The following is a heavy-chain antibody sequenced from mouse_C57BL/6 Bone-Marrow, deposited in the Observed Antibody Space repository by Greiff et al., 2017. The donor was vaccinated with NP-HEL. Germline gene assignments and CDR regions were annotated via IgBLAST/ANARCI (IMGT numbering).Heavy chain of an antibody. Sequence: EVQLVESGPGLVKPSQSLSLTCSVTGYSITSGYYWNWIRQFPGNKLEWMGYISYDGSNNYNPSLKNRISITRDTSKNQFFLKLNSVTTEDTATYYCARMGRHYAMDYWGQGTSVTVSS. V-gene: IGHV3-6*01. CDR1: GYSITSGYY. J-gene: IGHJ4*01. CDR3: ARMGRHYAMDY. CDR2: ISYDGSN. D-gene: IGHD4-1*01.